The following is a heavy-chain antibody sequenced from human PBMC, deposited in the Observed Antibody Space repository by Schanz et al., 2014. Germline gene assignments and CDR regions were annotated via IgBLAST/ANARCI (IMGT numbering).Heavy chain of an antibody. CDR3: AASSGWHPSTDY. V-gene: IGHV3-7*05. D-gene: IGHD6-19*01. J-gene: IGHJ4*02. CDR1: GFTFSSNS. CDR2: IKHDGSVK. Sequence: EVQLVESGGGLVQPGGSLRLSCAASGFTFSSNSMNWVRQAPGKGPEWVANIKHDGSVKDYVDSVEGRFTISRDNAKRSLFLQMSSLRVEDTAVYYCAASSGWHPSTDYWGQGTLVTVSS.